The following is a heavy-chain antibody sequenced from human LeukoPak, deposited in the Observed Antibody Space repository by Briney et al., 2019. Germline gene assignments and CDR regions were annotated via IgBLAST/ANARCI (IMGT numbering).Heavy chain of an antibody. J-gene: IGHJ3*02. CDR1: GFTFSSYR. CDR2: INSDGSTT. D-gene: IGHD3-16*02. Sequence: GGSLRLSCAASGFTFSSYRMHWVRQAPGKGLVWVSHINSDGSTTRYADSVKGRFTISRDNAKNTLYLQMHSLRAEDTAVYYCARYRGDAFDIWGQGTMVTVSS. CDR3: ARYRGDAFDI. V-gene: IGHV3-74*01.